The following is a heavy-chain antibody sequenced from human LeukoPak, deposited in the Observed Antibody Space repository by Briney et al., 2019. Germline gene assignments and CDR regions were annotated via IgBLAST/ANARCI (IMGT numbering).Heavy chain of an antibody. CDR2: IKEDGSEK. CDR1: GFTFSSYW. V-gene: IGHV3-7*02. Sequence: GGSLRLSCAASGFTFSSYWMTWVRQAPGKGLEWVANIKEDGSEKYYADSVKGRFTISRDNAKNSLYLQMNSLRAEDTAVYYCAGAPTFYYDSSGYSPFFDYWGQGTLVTVSS. J-gene: IGHJ4*02. CDR3: AGAPTFYYDSSGYSPFFDY. D-gene: IGHD3-22*01.